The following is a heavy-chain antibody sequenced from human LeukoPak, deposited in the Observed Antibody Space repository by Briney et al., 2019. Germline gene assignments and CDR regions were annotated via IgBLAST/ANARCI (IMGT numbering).Heavy chain of an antibody. CDR1: GFSFSWYA. CDR3: ARDLRGASGSNSFVDY. Sequence: PGGSLRLSCAGSGFSFSWYALHWVRQAPGKGLEWVAVISSDESSKYYGDSVKGRFTISRDNSVNTLYLQMDSLRPEDTAVYYCARDLRGASGSNSFVDYWGQGTLVTVSS. J-gene: IGHJ4*02. V-gene: IGHV3-30*04. CDR2: ISSDESSK. D-gene: IGHD2/OR15-2a*01.